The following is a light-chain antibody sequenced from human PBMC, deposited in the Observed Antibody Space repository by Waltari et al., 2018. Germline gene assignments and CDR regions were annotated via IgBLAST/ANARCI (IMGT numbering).Light chain of an antibody. CDR1: SSDVGNYNL. Sequence: QSGLTQPASVSGSPGQSITISCTGTSSDVGNYNLFSWYQQYPGKAPKLIVYEVTKRTSGVSERFSGSKSGNTASLTIYGLQSEDEADYYCCSYAGLGIYVFGTGTKVTVL. V-gene: IGLV2-23*02. CDR3: CSYAGLGIYV. J-gene: IGLJ1*01. CDR2: EVT.